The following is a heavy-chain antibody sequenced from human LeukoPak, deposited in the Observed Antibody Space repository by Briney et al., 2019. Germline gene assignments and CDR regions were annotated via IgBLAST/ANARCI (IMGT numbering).Heavy chain of an antibody. CDR1: GFTFSRYA. V-gene: IGHV3-23*01. D-gene: IGHD1-26*01. J-gene: IGHJ4*02. CDR2: ISGSGGST. Sequence: GGSLRLSCAASGFTFSRYAMSWVRQAPGKGLEWVSAISGSGGSTYYADSVKGRFTISRDNSKNTLYLQMNSLRAEDTAVYYCAKTKAYSGSSDVDYWGQGTLVTVSS. CDR3: AKTKAYSGSSDVDY.